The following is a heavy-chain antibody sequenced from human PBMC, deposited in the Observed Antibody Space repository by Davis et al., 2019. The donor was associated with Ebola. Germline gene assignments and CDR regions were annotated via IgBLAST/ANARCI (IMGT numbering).Heavy chain of an antibody. Sequence: GESLKISCAASGFTFSSLAMSWVRQAPGKGLEWVSAISGSGDSTYYADSVKGRFTISRDNSKNTLFLQMNSLRAEDTAVYYCAKVSRIAVAGTNDYWGQGTLVTVSS. V-gene: IGHV3-23*01. CDR3: AKVSRIAVAGTNDY. D-gene: IGHD6-19*01. CDR2: ISGSGDST. CDR1: GFTFSSLA. J-gene: IGHJ4*02.